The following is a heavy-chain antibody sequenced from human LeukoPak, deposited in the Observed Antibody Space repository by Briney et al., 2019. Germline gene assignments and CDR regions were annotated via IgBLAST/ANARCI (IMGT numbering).Heavy chain of an antibody. V-gene: IGHV4-34*01. Sequence: SETLSLTCAVYGGSFSGYYWSWIRQPPGKGLEWIGEINHSGSTNYNPSLKSRVTISVDTSKNQFSLKLSSVTAADTAVYYCARGWGTGYSSSCYGGQETLAPVSS. CDR1: GGSFSGYY. J-gene: IGHJ4*02. CDR3: ARGWGTGYSSSCY. D-gene: IGHD6-13*01. CDR2: INHSGST.